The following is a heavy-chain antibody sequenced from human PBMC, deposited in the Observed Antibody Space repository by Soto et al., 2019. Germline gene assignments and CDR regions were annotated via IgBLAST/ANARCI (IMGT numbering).Heavy chain of an antibody. CDR3: ARDFVSAASTVTASPDY. CDR2: IWYDGSKK. D-gene: IGHD4-17*01. Sequence: QVQLVESGGGVVQPGRSLRLSCAASGFTFSSYGMHWVRQAPGKGLEWVAVIWYDGSKKYHADSVKGRFTISRDNSKNTLYLQMNSLRTEDTAVYYCARDFVSAASTVTASPDYWGQGTLVTVSS. CDR1: GFTFSSYG. V-gene: IGHV3-33*01. J-gene: IGHJ4*02.